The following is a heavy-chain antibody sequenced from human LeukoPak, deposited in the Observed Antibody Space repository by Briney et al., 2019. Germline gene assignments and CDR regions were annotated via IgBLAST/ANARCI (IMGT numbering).Heavy chain of an antibody. D-gene: IGHD5-24*01. CDR3: ARGDYGDGYAI. J-gene: IGHJ4*02. Sequence: GGSLRLSCAASGFTVSSNYMSWVRQAPGKGLEWVSVIYSGGSTYYADSVKGRFTISRDNSKNTLYLQVNSLRAEDTAVYYCARGDYGDGYAIWGQGTLVTVSS. V-gene: IGHV3-66*01. CDR1: GFTVSSNY. CDR2: IYSGGST.